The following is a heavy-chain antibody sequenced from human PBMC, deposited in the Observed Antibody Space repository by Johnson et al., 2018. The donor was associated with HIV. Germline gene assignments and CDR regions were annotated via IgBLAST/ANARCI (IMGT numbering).Heavy chain of an antibody. D-gene: IGHD1-14*01. CDR3: AKERAYIRSFDI. V-gene: IGHV3-30*18. Sequence: QMLLVESGGGVVQPGRSLRLSCSVSGFTFSSYGMHWVRQAPGKGLEWVAVISHDGINKYYRDSVKGRFTISRDNSKNTLHLQIKSLRAEDTAMYYCAKERAYIRSFDIWCQGTMGTVSS. CDR1: GFTFSSYG. CDR2: ISHDGINK. J-gene: IGHJ3*02.